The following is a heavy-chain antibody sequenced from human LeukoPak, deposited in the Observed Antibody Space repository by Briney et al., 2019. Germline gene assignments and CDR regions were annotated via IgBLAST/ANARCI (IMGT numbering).Heavy chain of an antibody. V-gene: IGHV4-39*01. J-gene: IGHJ5*02. CDR3: ARHEYSGSYYGLSWFDP. CDR2: IYYSGSA. D-gene: IGHD1-26*01. CDR1: GGSISSSGYY. Sequence: SETLSLTCTVSGGSISSSGYYWGWIRQPPGKGLEWIASIYYSGSAYYNPSLKSRVTISVDTSKDQLSLKLSSLTAADTAVYYCARHEYSGSYYGLSWFDPWGQGTLVTVSS.